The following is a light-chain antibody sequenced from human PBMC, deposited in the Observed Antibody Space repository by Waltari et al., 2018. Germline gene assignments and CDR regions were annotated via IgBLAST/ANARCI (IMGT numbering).Light chain of an antibody. CDR2: DAS. CDR1: QSVSRS. V-gene: IGKV3-20*01. CDR3: QKYVSLPAT. Sequence: SCRASQSVSRSLAWYQQKHGQAPRLLIYDASTRATGIPDRFSGSGSGTDFSLTISRLEPEDFAVYYCQKYVSLPATFGQGTKVEIK. J-gene: IGKJ1*01.